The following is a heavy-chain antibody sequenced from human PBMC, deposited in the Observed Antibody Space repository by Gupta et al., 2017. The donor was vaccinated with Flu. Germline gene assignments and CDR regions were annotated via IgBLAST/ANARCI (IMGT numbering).Heavy chain of an antibody. D-gene: IGHD3-22*01. J-gene: IGHJ4*02. Sequence: WVRQVPGKGLEWLSYISGSGTTIHYADSVKGRFTISRDNAKNSLYLQMNSLRAEDTAVYHCASYYYDSSGTHFWGQGTLVTVS. CDR2: ISGSGTTI. CDR3: ASYYYDSSGTHF. V-gene: IGHV3-48*03.